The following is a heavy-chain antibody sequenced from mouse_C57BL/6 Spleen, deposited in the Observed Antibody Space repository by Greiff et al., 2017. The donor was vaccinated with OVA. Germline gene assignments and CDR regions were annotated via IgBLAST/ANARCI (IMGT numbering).Heavy chain of an antibody. J-gene: IGHJ4*01. CDR2: ISSGSSTI. CDR3: ASVYYGSLYAMDY. V-gene: IGHV5-17*01. Sequence: EVNVVESGGGLVKPGGSLKLSCAASGFTFSDYGMHWVRQAPEKGLEWVAYISSGSSTIYYADTVKGRFTISRDNAKNTLFLQMTSLRSEDTAMYYCASVYYGSLYAMDYWGQGTSVTVSS. D-gene: IGHD1-1*01. CDR1: GFTFSDYG.